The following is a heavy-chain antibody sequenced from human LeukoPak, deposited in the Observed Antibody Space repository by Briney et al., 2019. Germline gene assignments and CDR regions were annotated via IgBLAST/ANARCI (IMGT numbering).Heavy chain of an antibody. Sequence: SETLSLTCTVSGGSISSYYWSWIRQPPGKGLEWIGYIHYSGSINYNPSLKSRVTISVDTSKNQFSLKLSSVTAADTAVYYCARHRYYYRSGSYYGAPYYMDVWGKGTTVTISS. D-gene: IGHD3-10*01. CDR3: ARHRYYYRSGSYYGAPYYMDV. CDR2: IHYSGSI. V-gene: IGHV4-59*01. CDR1: GGSISSYY. J-gene: IGHJ6*03.